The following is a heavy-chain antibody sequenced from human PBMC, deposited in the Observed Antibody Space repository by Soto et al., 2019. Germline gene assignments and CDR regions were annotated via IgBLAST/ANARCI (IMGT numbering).Heavy chain of an antibody. D-gene: IGHD3-22*01. V-gene: IGHV3-23*01. Sequence: PGGSLRLSCAASGFTFSSYGMSWDRQAPGKGLEWVSAISGSGGTTYYAESVKGRFTISRDNSKKTVHLQMNSLRAEDTAVYYCAKLGPYSFDSSGYYLFDYWGQGTLVTVS. CDR3: AKLGPYSFDSSGYYLFDY. CDR2: ISGSGGTT. J-gene: IGHJ4*02. CDR1: GFTFSSYG.